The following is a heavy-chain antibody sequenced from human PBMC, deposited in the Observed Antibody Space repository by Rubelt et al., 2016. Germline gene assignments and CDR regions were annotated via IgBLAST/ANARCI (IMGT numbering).Heavy chain of an antibody. D-gene: IGHD6-13*01. CDR3: VSSSLDY. J-gene: IGHJ4*02. V-gene: IGHV3-23*01. CDR2: ISGSGGST. CDR1: GFTFSTYG. Sequence: PGGSLRLSCAASGFTFSTYGMTWVRQAPGKGLEWVSAISGSGGSTYYADSVKGRFTISRDNSKNTCYLQMNSLRAEDTAVYYCVSSSLDYWGQGTLVTVSS.